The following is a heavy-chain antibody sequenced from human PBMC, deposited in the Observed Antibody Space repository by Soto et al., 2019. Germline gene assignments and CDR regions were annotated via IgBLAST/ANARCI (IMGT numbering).Heavy chain of an antibody. Sequence: TVACGSIVNISYYRIWIHQPLGKGLEWIGYIYYSGSTYCNPSLESRVTISVDTSKNQFSLKLSSVTAADTAVYYCARDLASSSWPDAFDIWGKGTMVTVSS. CDR2: IYYSGST. CDR3: ARDLASSSWPDAFDI. J-gene: IGHJ3*02. D-gene: IGHD6-13*01. V-gene: IGHV4-30-4*08. CDR1: CGSIVNISYY.